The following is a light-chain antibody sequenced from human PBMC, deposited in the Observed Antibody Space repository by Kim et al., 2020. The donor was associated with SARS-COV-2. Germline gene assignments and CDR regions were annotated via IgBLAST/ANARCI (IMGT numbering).Light chain of an antibody. CDR1: QGVRST. CDR3: QQCNNWPRT. J-gene: IGKJ1*01. CDR2: GAS. Sequence: VPPGERATRACRASQGVRSTLAWYQQKLGQAPRLLIYGASTRATGIPARFSGSGSGTEVTLTISSLQPEDFAVYYCQQCNNWPRTFGQGTKVDIK. V-gene: IGKV3-15*01.